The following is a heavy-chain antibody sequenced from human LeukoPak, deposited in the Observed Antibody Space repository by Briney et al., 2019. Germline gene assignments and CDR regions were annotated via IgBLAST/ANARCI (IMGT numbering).Heavy chain of an antibody. CDR3: ARGDYIRGNIHYNAEYFQH. CDR1: NGSISSYY. Sequence: SEPLSLTCTVSNGSISSYYWSWIRQPPRKRPEWLGYIDYSGNTHFNPSLRSRSTMSLDTSMRQFFLRLSSVTAADSAVYFCARGDYIRGNIHYNAEYFQHWGQGSPVAVSS. D-gene: IGHD3-16*01. CDR2: IDYSGNT. J-gene: IGHJ1*01. V-gene: IGHV4-59*01.